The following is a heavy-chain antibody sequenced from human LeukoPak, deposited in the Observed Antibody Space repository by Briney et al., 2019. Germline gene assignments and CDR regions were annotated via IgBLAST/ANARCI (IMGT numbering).Heavy chain of an antibody. V-gene: IGHV1-2*02. CDR1: AYSFVGYY. J-gene: IGHJ4*02. D-gene: IGHD3-9*01. CDR2: INPNTGGS. CDR3: ARVAHNYDLLTGYYPYLDYFDF. Sequence: ASVKVSCKTFAYSFVGYYIHWVRQAPGQGPEWMGWINPNTGGSDYAQKFQGRVTMTRDTSISTAYMELSRLRSDDTAVFYCARVAHNYDLLTGYYPYLDYFDFWGQGTLVAVSS.